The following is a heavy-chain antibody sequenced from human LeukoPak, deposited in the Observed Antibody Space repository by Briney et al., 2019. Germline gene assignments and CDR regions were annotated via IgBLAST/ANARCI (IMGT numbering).Heavy chain of an antibody. D-gene: IGHD3-22*01. J-gene: IGHJ4*02. V-gene: IGHV3-9*01. CDR3: AKDRNYYDSSGYYDY. CDR1: GFTFDDYA. CDR2: ISWNSGSI. Sequence: GGSLRLSCAASGFTFDDYAMHWVRQAPGKGLEWVSGISWNSGSIGYADSVKGRFTISRDNAKNSLYLQMNSLRAEDTALYYCAKDRNYYDSSGYYDYWGQGTLVTVSS.